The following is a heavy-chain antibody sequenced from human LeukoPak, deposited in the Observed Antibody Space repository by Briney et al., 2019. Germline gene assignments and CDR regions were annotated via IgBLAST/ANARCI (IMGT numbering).Heavy chain of an antibody. V-gene: IGHV3-74*01. CDR1: GFSLRSYW. CDR3: ARYSSSSGGASHYFDY. CDR2: ISGDGSMT. Sequence: TGGSLRLSCAVSGFSLRSYWMQWVRQAPGKGLVWVSRISGDGSMTNYADSVKGRFTISRDNAKNTVYLQMNSLRAEDTAVYYCARYSSSSGGASHYFDYWGQGTLVTVSS. J-gene: IGHJ4*02. D-gene: IGHD6-6*01.